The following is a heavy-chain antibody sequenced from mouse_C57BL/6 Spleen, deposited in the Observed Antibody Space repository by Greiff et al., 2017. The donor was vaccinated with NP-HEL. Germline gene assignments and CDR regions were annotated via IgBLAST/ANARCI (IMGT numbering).Heavy chain of an antibody. CDR1: GYSITSGYY. J-gene: IGHJ4*01. CDR2: ISYDGSN. CDR3: ARGTNWDGAMDY. V-gene: IGHV3-6*01. Sequence: ESGPGLVKPSQSLSLTCSVTGYSITSGYYWNWIRQFPGNKLEWMGYISYDGSNNYNPSLKNRISITRDTSKNQFFLKLNSVTTEDTATYYCARGTNWDGAMDYWGQGTSVTVSS. D-gene: IGHD4-1*01.